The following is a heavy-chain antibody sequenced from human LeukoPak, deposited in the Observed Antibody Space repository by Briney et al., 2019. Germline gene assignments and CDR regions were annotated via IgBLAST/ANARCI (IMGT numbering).Heavy chain of an antibody. D-gene: IGHD6-19*01. CDR3: ARDPLRGIAVAGHEDY. V-gene: IGHV3-11*04. J-gene: IGHJ4*02. Sequence: GGSLRLSCAASGFTFSDYYMNWIRQAPGKGLEWVSYISSSGSTIYYADSVKGRFTISRDNAKNSLYLQMNSLRAEDTAVYYCARDPLRGIAVAGHEDYWGQGTLVTVSS. CDR2: ISSSGSTI. CDR1: GFTFSDYY.